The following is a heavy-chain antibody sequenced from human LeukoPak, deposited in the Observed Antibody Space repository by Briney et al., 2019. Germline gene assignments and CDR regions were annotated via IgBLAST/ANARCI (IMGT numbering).Heavy chain of an antibody. CDR2: TYYRSKWYN. V-gene: IGHV6-1*01. D-gene: IGHD3-10*01. CDR3: ARDGSMVRGVIIPFDY. J-gene: IGHJ4*02. CDR1: GDSVSSNSAA. Sequence: SQTLSLTCAISGDSVSSNSAAWNWIRQSPSRGLEWLGRTYYRSKWYNDYAVSVKSRITINPDTSKNQFSLQLNSVTPEDTAVYYCARDGSMVRGVIIPFDYWGQGTLVTVSS.